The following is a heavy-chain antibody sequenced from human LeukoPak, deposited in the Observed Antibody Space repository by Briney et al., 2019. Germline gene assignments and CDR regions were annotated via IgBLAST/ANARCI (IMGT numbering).Heavy chain of an antibody. V-gene: IGHV3-11*01. CDR2: ISSSGSSM. CDR1: GFTFSDYY. Sequence: GGSLRLSCAASGFTFSDYYMSWIRQAPGKGLERVSYISSSGSSMYYADSVKGRFTISRDNAKHSVHLQMNSLRAEDTAVYYCARVLSSGYAPFDYWGQGTLVTVSS. D-gene: IGHD3-22*01. CDR3: ARVLSSGYAPFDY. J-gene: IGHJ4*02.